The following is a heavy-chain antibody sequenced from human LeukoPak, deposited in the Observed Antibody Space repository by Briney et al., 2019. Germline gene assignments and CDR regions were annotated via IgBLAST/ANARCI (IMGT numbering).Heavy chain of an antibody. Sequence: SETLSLTCAVYGGSFSGYYWSWIRQPPGKGLEWIGEISHSGSTNYNPSLKSRVTISVDTSKNQFSLKLSSVTAADTAVYYCARRYDFWSGYSSWGQGTLVTVSS. D-gene: IGHD3-3*01. V-gene: IGHV4-34*01. CDR3: ARRYDFWSGYSS. J-gene: IGHJ4*02. CDR1: GGSFSGYY. CDR2: ISHSGST.